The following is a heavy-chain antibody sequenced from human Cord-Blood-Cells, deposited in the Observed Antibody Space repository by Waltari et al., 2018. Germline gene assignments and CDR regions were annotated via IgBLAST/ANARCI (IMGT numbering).Heavy chain of an antibody. Sequence: QLQLQASGPGLVKPSETLSLPCPVPGGSISSSSYYWGWIRQPPGKGLEWIGSIYYSGSTYYNPSLKSRVTISVDTSKNQFSLKLSSVTAADTAVYYCARHDGSYYLYYFDYWGQGTLVTVSS. J-gene: IGHJ4*02. V-gene: IGHV4-39*01. CDR2: IYYSGST. D-gene: IGHD1-26*01. CDR1: GGSISSSSYY. CDR3: ARHDGSYYLYYFDY.